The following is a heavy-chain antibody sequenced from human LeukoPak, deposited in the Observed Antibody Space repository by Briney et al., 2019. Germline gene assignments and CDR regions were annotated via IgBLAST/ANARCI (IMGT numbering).Heavy chain of an antibody. CDR1: GGSFSGYY. CDR3: ARLLRGGRDTPMVTMIVVRAKSGAFDI. CDR2: INHSGST. J-gene: IGHJ3*02. D-gene: IGHD3-22*01. V-gene: IGHV4-34*01. Sequence: SETLSLTCAVYGGSFSGYYWSWIRQPPGKGLEWIREINHSGSTNYNPSLKSRVTISVDTSKNQFSLKLSSVTAADTAVYYCARLLRGGRDTPMVTMIVVRAKSGAFDIWGQGTMVTVSS.